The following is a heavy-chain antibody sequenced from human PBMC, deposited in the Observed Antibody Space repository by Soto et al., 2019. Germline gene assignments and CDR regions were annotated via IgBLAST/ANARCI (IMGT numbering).Heavy chain of an antibody. CDR2: IKQDGSEK. D-gene: IGHD4-17*01. CDR1: GFTFSSYW. Sequence: GESLKISCAASGFTFSSYWMSWVRQAPGKGLEWVANIKQDGSEKYYVDSVKGRFTISRDNAKNSLYLQMNSLRAEDTAVYYCARIYWGRGPCYGDYFWDYWGQGTLVTVSS. CDR3: ARIYWGRGPCYGDYFWDY. V-gene: IGHV3-7*01. J-gene: IGHJ4*02.